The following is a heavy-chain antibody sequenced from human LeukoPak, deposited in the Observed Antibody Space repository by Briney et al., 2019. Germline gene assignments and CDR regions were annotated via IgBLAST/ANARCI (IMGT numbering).Heavy chain of an antibody. CDR1: GCTFTSYG. CDR3: SRLLSKWEHGVVDY. CDR2: INASNGNT. V-gene: IGHV1-18*01. D-gene: IGHD1-26*01. Sequence: GSAVTVSCMASGCTFTSYGISWVRQAPGQGLEGMGWINASNGNTNHPHKLQGWVTINTNPSTDTAHMEARSLRSHDPAGYLCSRLLSKWEHGVVDYWGQGTLVSVSS. J-gene: IGHJ4*02.